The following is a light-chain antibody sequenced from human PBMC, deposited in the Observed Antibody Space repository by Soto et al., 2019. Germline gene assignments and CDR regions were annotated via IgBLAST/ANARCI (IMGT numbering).Light chain of an antibody. CDR1: QTISSW. V-gene: IGKV1-5*03. J-gene: IGKJ1*01. CDR2: KAS. Sequence: IQMTHSPSTLSGSLRDRVTISFGASQTISSWLAWYQQKPGKAPKLLIYKASTLKSGVPSRFSGSGSGTEFTLTISSLQPDDFATYYCQHYNSYSEAFGQGTKV. CDR3: QHYNSYSEA.